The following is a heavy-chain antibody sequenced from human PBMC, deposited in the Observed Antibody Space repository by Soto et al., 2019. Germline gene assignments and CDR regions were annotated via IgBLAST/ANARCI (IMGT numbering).Heavy chain of an antibody. D-gene: IGHD5-12*01. CDR1: GFTFSSYA. CDR3: VKSRGGNNFDFFD. Sequence: GGSLRLSCSASGFTFSSYAMHWVRQAPGKRLEYVSGVRGNGDPPFYADSVKGRFTISRDNSKNTLYLQMSSLSADDTAVYYCVKSRGGNNFDFFDWGQGALVTVSS. J-gene: IGHJ4*02. V-gene: IGHV3-64D*06. CDR2: VRGNGDPP.